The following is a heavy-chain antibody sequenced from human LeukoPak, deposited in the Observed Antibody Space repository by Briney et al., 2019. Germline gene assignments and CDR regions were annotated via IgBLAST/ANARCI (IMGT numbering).Heavy chain of an antibody. D-gene: IGHD3-22*01. V-gene: IGHV4-4*07. CDR3: ARDSSGYPWGWFDP. CDR1: GGSISSYY. Sequence: SETLSLTCTVSGGSISSYYWSWLRQPAGKGLEWIGRIYTSGSTNYNPSLKSRVTMSVDTSKNQFSLKLSSVTAADTAVYYCARDSSGYPWGWFDPWGQGTLVTVSS. CDR2: IYTSGST. J-gene: IGHJ5*02.